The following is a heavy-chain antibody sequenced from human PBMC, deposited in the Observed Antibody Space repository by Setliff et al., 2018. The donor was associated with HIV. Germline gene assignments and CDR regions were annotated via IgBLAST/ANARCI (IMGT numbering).Heavy chain of an antibody. V-gene: IGHV1-2*02. CDR2: INVNSGGT. J-gene: IGHJ5*01. D-gene: IGHD1-26*01. Sequence: GASVKVSCKASGYLFTGYYMHWVRQAPGQGLERMGWINVNSGGTKYAQKFQGRVTMTRDTSISTAFMDLSSLRSDDTAMYYCARGVGSSWFDSWGQGTLVTVSS. CDR1: GYLFTGYY. CDR3: ARGVGSSWFDS.